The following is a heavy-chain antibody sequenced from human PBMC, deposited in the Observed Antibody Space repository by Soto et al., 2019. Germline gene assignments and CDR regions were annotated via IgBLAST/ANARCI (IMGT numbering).Heavy chain of an antibody. J-gene: IGHJ5*02. D-gene: IGHD2-15*01. Sequence: EVQLVESGGGLVQPGRSLRLSCAASGFTFDDYAMHWVRQPPGKGLEWVSGISWNSGSTGYADSVKGRFTISRDNAKNSLYLQMNSLRAEDTALYYCAKDIGMCLRTGVAYDHWGQGTLVTVSS. CDR2: ISWNSGST. CDR1: GFTFDDYA. V-gene: IGHV3-9*01. CDR3: AKDIGMCLRTGVAYDH.